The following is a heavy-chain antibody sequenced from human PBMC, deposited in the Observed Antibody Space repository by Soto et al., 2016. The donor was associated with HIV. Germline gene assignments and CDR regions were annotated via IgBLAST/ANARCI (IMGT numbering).Heavy chain of an antibody. D-gene: IGHD3-22*01. CDR1: GYTFTDYY. J-gene: IGHJ3*02. V-gene: IGHV1-2*02. Sequence: QVQLVQSGAEVKKPGASVKVSCKASGYTFTDYYMHWVRQAPGQGLEWMGWITPNSGDTNYAQKFQGRVTMTRDTSISTAYMELSRLRSDDTAVYYCARNYYDSSGPPRAFDIWGQGTMVTVSS. CDR3: ARNYYDSSGPPRAFDI. CDR2: ITPNSGDT.